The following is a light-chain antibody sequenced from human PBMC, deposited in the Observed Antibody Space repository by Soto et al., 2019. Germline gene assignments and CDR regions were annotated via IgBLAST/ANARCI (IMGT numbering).Light chain of an antibody. V-gene: IGKV3-20*01. J-gene: IGKJ5*01. CDR1: QSISSSF. CDR2: GAS. CDR3: QQYDNSPIT. Sequence: EIVLTQSPGILSLSPGERASLSCGASQSISSSFLAWYQQKPGQAPRLLIYGASSRATGIPDRFSGTGSETDFTLTIGRLEPEDFAVYYCQQYDNSPITFGQGTRLDIK.